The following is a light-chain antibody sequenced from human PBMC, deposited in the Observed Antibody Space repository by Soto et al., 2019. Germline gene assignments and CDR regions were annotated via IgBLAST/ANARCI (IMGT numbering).Light chain of an antibody. J-gene: IGKJ1*01. V-gene: IGKV1-5*03. Sequence: DIQMTQAPSTLSGSVGDRVTITCRASQTIRSWLAWYQQKPGKAPKLLIYKASTLKSGVPSRFSGSGSGTEFTLTISSLQPDDFATYYCQHYNSYSEAFCQGTKLELK. CDR1: QTIRSW. CDR2: KAS. CDR3: QHYNSYSEA.